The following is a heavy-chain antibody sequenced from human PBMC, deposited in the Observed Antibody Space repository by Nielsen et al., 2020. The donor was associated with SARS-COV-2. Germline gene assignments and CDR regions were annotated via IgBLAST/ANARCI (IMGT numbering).Heavy chain of an antibody. CDR3: ARGFDY. Sequence: GSLRLSCTVSGGSISSSSSYWVWIRQPPGKGLEWIGTIYYSGSTYYNPSLKSRVTISVDTSKNQFSLKLSSVTAADTAVYYCARGFDYWGQGTLVTVSS. J-gene: IGHJ4*02. CDR1: GGSISSSSSY. V-gene: IGHV4-39*07. CDR2: IYYSGST.